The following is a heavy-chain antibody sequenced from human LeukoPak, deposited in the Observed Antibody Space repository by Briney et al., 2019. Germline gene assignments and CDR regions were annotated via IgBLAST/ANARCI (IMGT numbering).Heavy chain of an antibody. J-gene: IGHJ3*02. V-gene: IGHV3-74*01. CDR1: GFTFSRSW. Sequence: GGSLRLSCTASGFTFSRSWMHWGRQAPGKGLVWVSRIHSDGSNTNYADSVKGRFTISRDNAKNTLYLQMNSLRAEDAAVYYCGRQGASYAFDIWGQGTTVTVSS. CDR2: IHSDGSNT. CDR3: GRQGASYAFDI. D-gene: IGHD1-26*01.